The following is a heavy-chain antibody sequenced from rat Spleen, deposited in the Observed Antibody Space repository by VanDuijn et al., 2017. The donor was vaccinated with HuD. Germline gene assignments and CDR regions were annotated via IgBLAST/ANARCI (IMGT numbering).Heavy chain of an antibody. Sequence: EVQLVESGGGLVQPGGSLKLSCVASGFTFNNYWMTWIRQAPGKGLEWVASITNASGRTYYPDSVKGRFTISRDTAQNTLYLQMNSLRSEDTATYYCARGGFGVDYWGQGVMVTVSS. V-gene: IGHV5-31*01. CDR2: ITNASGRT. J-gene: IGHJ2*01. D-gene: IGHD4-3*01. CDR1: GFTFNNYW. CDR3: ARGGFGVDY.